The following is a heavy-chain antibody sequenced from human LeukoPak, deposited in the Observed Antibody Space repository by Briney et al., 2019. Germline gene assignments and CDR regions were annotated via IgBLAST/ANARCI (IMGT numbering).Heavy chain of an antibody. Sequence: PGGSLRLSCAASGFIFSNAWMSWVRQAPGKGLEWVGHIKSKTDGGTTDYAAPVKGRFTISRDNSKNTLYLQMNSLKTEDTAVYYCTTDRAVSGWSDYWGQGTLVTVSS. D-gene: IGHD6-19*01. CDR2: IKSKTDGGTT. CDR3: TTDRAVSGWSDY. V-gene: IGHV3-15*01. CDR1: GFIFSNAW. J-gene: IGHJ4*02.